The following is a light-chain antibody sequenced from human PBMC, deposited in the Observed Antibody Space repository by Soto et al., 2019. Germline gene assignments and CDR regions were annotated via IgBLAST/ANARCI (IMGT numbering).Light chain of an antibody. V-gene: IGKV3-11*01. J-gene: IGKJ1*01. CDR3: QQRTLWPPT. CDR2: GAS. CDR1: QRLSGT. Sequence: EMVLTKSPATLSSSPGERATLYCRASQRLSGTLAWFQQKPGQPPRLLIYGASNRATGIPARFTASGSGTDFTLAISSLEPEDFAVYYCQQRTLWPPTFGQGTNVEIK.